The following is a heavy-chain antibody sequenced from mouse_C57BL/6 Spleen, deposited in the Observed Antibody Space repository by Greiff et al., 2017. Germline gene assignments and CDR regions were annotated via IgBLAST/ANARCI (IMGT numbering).Heavy chain of an antibody. V-gene: IGHV1-62-2*01. CDR2: FYPGSGRI. CDR3: ARHEDDYYGSNAWFAY. Sequence: VQLQQSGAELVKPGASVQLSCKASGYTFTEYTIHWVKQRSGQGLEWIGWFYPGSGRIKYNEKFKDKATLTADKSSSTVYMEHSRLTSEDSAVYFCARHEDDYYGSNAWFAYWGQGTLVTVSA. CDR1: GYTFTEYT. D-gene: IGHD1-1*01. J-gene: IGHJ3*01.